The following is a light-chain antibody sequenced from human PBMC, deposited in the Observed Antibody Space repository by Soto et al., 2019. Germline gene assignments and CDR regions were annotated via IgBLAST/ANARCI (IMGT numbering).Light chain of an antibody. J-gene: IGKJ4*01. V-gene: IGKV3-11*01. CDR2: DAS. CDR3: QQRSNLPALT. CDR1: QSVSSY. Sequence: EIVWTQSPATLSLSPGDRATLSCRASQSVSSYLAWYQHKPCQAPRLPTYDASNRATVIPARLSGSGSGTDCPLTIDSIETEHFSVYYCQQRSNLPALTLVGGTKVEIK.